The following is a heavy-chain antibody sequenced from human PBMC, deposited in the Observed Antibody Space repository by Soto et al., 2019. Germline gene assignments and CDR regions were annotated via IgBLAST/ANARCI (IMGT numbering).Heavy chain of an antibody. Sequence: PSETLSLTCAVYGGSFSGYYWSWIRQPPGKGLEWIGEINHSGSTNYNPSLKSRVTISVDTSKNQFSLKLSSVTAADTAVYYCAGAGDSSSWYSRYYYYYGMDVWGQGTTVTVSS. J-gene: IGHJ6*02. CDR1: GGSFSGYY. V-gene: IGHV4-34*01. D-gene: IGHD6-13*01. CDR3: AGAGDSSSWYSRYYYYYGMDV. CDR2: INHSGST.